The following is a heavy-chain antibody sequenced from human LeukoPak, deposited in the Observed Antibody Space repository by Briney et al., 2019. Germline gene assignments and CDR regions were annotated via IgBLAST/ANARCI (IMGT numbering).Heavy chain of an antibody. D-gene: IGHD5-24*01. J-gene: IGHJ4*02. Sequence: PGGSLRLSCAASGFTFTNAWMSWVRQAPGKGLEWVGRIKGKTDGGTRDYAAPVKGRFTVSRDDSKNTLYLQMNSLKTEDTALYYCTTAGRDGYNYRPYWGQGTLVTVSS. CDR1: GFTFTNAW. CDR3: TTAGRDGYNYRPY. V-gene: IGHV3-15*01. CDR2: IKGKTDGGTR.